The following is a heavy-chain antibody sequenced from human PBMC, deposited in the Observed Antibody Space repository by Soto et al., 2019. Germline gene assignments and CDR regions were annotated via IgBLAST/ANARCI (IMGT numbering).Heavy chain of an antibody. CDR2: TSSSGSNI. V-gene: IGHV3-48*03. D-gene: IGHD3-22*01. Sequence: PGGSPRLSCAASGFTFSSYEMNWVRQAPGKGLEWVSYTSSSGSNIYYADSVKGQFTISRDNAKNSLHLQMNSLRAEDTAVYYCARVGSPYDKSGDYDYWGQGTLVTVSS. CDR1: GFTFSSYE. CDR3: ARVGSPYDKSGDYDY. J-gene: IGHJ4*02.